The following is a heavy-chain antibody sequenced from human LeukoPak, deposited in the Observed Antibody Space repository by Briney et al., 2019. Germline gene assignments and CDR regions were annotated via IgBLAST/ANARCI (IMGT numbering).Heavy chain of an antibody. CDR3: ASREDCSGGSCYDVPYYYGMDV. J-gene: IGHJ6*02. Sequence: PSETLSLTCTVSGGSISSGGYYWSWIRQHPGKGLEWIVYIYYSGSTYYNPSLKSRVTISVDTSKNQFSLKLSSVTAADTAVYYCASREDCSGGSCYDVPYYYGMDVWGQGTTVTVSS. CDR2: IYYSGST. CDR1: GGSISSGGYY. D-gene: IGHD2-15*01. V-gene: IGHV4-31*03.